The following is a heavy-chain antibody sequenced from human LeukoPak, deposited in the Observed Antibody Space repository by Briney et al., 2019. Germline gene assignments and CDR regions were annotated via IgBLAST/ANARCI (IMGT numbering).Heavy chain of an antibody. CDR1: GYTFTSYY. J-gene: IGHJ4*02. CDR2: INPSGGST. Sequence: ASVKVSCKASGYTFTSYYMHWVRQAPGQGLEWMGIINPSGGSTSYAQKFQGRVTITRDTSASTAYMELSSLRSEDTAVYYCARDWNNRQQLPFDYWGQGTLVTVSS. D-gene: IGHD6-13*01. V-gene: IGHV1-46*01. CDR3: ARDWNNRQQLPFDY.